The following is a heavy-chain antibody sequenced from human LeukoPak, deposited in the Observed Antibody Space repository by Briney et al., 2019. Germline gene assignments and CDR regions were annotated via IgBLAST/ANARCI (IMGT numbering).Heavy chain of an antibody. CDR2: IIPIFGTA. Sequence: SVKVSCKASGGTFSSYAISWVRQAPGQGLEWMGGIIPIFGTANYAQKFQGRVTITADESTSTAYMELSSLRSEDTAVYYCAREGAVVSRNGAFDIWGQGTMVAVSS. CDR3: AREGAVVSRNGAFDI. J-gene: IGHJ3*02. CDR1: GGTFSSYA. V-gene: IGHV1-69*01. D-gene: IGHD2-21*01.